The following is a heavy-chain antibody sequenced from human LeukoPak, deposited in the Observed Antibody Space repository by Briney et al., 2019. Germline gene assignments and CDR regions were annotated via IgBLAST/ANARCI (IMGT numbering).Heavy chain of an antibody. D-gene: IGHD4-17*01. CDR3: ARGLGDYAADY. J-gene: IGHJ4*02. Sequence: SETLSLTCTVSGGSISSGSYYWSWIRQPAGKGLEWIGRIYTSGGTNYNPSLKSRVTISVDTSKNQFSLKLSSVTAADTAVYYCARGLGDYAADYWGQGTLVTVSS. CDR2: IYTSGGT. CDR1: GGSISSGSYY. V-gene: IGHV4-61*02.